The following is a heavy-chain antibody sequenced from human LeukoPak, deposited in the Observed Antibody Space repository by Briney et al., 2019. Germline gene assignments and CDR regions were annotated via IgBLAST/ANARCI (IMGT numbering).Heavy chain of an antibody. J-gene: IGHJ5*02. D-gene: IGHD1-1*01. CDR1: GFTFSSYA. CDR3: TKETGTTRNWFDP. CDR2: ISGSGGNT. Sequence: GGSLRLSCAASGFTFSSYAMSWVRQAPGRGLQWVSAISGSGGNTYYADSVKGRFTTSRDNSKNTLYLQMNSLRAEDTAVYYCTKETGTTRNWFDPWGQGTLVTVSS. V-gene: IGHV3-23*01.